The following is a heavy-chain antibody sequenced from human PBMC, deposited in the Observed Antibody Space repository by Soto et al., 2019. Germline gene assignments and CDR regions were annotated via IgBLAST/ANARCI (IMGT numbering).Heavy chain of an antibody. V-gene: IGHV2-5*02. D-gene: IGHD3-16*01. CDR2: IYWDDDK. CDR3: AHSPQPSAVITSAEFFQH. J-gene: IGHJ1*01. CDR1: GFSLTTSGVG. Sequence: QITLKESGPTLVKPTQTLTLTCTFSGFSLTTSGVGVGWIRQPPGKALEWLALIYWDDDKRYSPSLKSRLTTTQDTSKKQVVLTMTNMDPVDTATYYCAHSPQPSAVITSAEFFQHWGQGTLVTVSS.